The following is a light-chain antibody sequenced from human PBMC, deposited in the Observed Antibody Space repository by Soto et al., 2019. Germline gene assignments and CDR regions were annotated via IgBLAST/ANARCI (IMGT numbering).Light chain of an antibody. CDR1: QSVSSNY. V-gene: IGKV3-20*01. CDR2: GAS. J-gene: IGKJ4*01. Sequence: EIVLTQSPGTLSLSPGERATLSCRASQSVSSNYLVWYQHKPGQAPRLLIFGASTRATGIPTRFSGGGSGTDFTLTISSLQSEDFGLYFCQQYDKWPLTFGGGTKVDIK. CDR3: QQYDKWPLT.